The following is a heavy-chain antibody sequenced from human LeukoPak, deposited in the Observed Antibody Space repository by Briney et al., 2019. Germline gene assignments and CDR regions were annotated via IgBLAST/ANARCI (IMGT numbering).Heavy chain of an antibody. Sequence: GGSLRLSCAASGFTFNTYGMNWVRQAPGKGLEWVAVHSYDDGSNKYYADSVKGRFTISRDNSKNTLYLQMNSLRAEDTAVYYCAKALTEYTSYYYYGMDVWGQGTTVTVSS. CDR2: HSYDDGSNK. J-gene: IGHJ6*02. D-gene: IGHD1-14*01. V-gene: IGHV3-30*18. CDR3: AKALTEYTSYYYYGMDV. CDR1: GFTFNTYG.